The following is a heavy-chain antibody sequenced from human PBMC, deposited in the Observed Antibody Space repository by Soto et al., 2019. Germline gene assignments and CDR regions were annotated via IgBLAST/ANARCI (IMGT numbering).Heavy chain of an antibody. CDR3: ARERRGVPAKSRTNYGMDV. D-gene: IGHD2-2*01. CDR2: IYYSGST. J-gene: IGHJ6*02. CDR1: GGSISSYY. V-gene: IGHV4-59*01. Sequence: SETLSLTCTVSGGSISSYYWSWIRQPPGKGLEWIGYIYYSGSTNYNPSLKSRVTISVDTSKNQFSLKLSSVTAADTAVYYCARERRGVPAKSRTNYGMDVWGQGTTVTVSS.